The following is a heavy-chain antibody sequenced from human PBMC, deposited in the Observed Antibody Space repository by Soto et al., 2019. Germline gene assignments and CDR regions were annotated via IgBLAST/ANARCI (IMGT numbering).Heavy chain of an antibody. Sequence: SLRLSCAASGFTFDDYAMHWVRQAPGKGLEWVSGIRWNSDSIGYADSVKGRFTISRDNAKNSLYLQMNSLRAEDTALYYCAKKEYQLFRAFDFWGQGTLATVSS. CDR1: GFTFDDYA. CDR2: IRWNSDSI. J-gene: IGHJ3*01. D-gene: IGHD2-2*01. V-gene: IGHV3-9*01. CDR3: AKKEYQLFRAFDF.